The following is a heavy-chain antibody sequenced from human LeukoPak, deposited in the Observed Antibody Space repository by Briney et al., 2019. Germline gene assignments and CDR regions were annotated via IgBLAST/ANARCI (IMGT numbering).Heavy chain of an antibody. CDR1: GFTFSGSA. CDR3: TRPTVAINS. CDR2: IRSKGDNHAT. D-gene: IGHD4-17*01. V-gene: IGHV3-73*01. Sequence: GGSLKLSCEASGFTFSGSAIHGVRQASGKGLEWIGRIRSKGDNHATAYAASVEGRFTISRNDSTNTAYLQMNRLTTDDTGMYYCTRPTVAINSWGQGTLVTVSS. J-gene: IGHJ4*02.